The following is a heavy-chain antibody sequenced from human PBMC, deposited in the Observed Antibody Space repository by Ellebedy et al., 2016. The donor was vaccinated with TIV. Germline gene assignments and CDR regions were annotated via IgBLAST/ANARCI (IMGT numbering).Heavy chain of an antibody. CDR3: ARDSDGDYTSFDL. Sequence: MPGGSLRLSCSVSGGSVSANNFYWGWIRQPPGKGLEWIGSVDYSGRAYNNPSLKSRVTSSVDTSKNQFSLKLTSVTAADTAVYFCARDSDGDYTSFDLWGRGALVIVSS. J-gene: IGHJ2*01. V-gene: IGHV4-39*07. D-gene: IGHD4-17*01. CDR1: GGSVSANNFY. CDR2: VDYSGRA.